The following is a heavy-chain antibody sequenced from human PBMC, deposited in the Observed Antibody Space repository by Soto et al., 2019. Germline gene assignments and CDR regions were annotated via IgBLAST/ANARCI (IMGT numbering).Heavy chain of an antibody. J-gene: IGHJ4*02. D-gene: IGHD3-22*01. CDR1: GFTFSNAW. V-gene: IGHV3-15*01. CDR2: IKGEADGGTT. Sequence: GGSLRLSCAASGFTFSNAWMSWVRQAPGKGLEWVGRIKGEADGGTTDYDATVKGRITISRDHSKDTLYLHMNSLKTEYTAVYYCTTGLVVVVITSDYWGQGTLVTVS. CDR3: TTGLVVVVITSDY.